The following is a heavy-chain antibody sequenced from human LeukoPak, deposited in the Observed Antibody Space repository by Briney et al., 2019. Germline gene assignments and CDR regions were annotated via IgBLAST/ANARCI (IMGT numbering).Heavy chain of an antibody. J-gene: IGHJ4*02. D-gene: IGHD3-3*01. Sequence: SETLSLTCTVSGGSISSGSYYWRWIRQPAGKGLEWIGRIYTSGSTNYNPSLKSRVTISVDTSKNRFSLKLSSVTAADTAVYYCAREYYDFWSGLAVYYFDYWGQGTLVTVSS. CDR2: IYTSGST. CDR1: GGSISSGSYY. CDR3: AREYYDFWSGLAVYYFDY. V-gene: IGHV4-61*02.